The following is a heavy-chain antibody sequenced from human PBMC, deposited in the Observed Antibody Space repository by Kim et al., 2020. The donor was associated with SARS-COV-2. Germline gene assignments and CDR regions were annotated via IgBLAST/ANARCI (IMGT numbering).Heavy chain of an antibody. Sequence: SQTLSLTCAISGDSVSSNSADWIWIRQSPSRGLEWLGRTYYRSKWYDDYGVSVKGRVTVNPDTSKNQFSLHLNSVTPEDTAVYYCAMVVAGGIDYWGQGTLVTVSS. CDR1: GDSVSSNSAD. CDR2: TYYRSKWYD. D-gene: IGHD6-19*01. J-gene: IGHJ4*02. CDR3: AMVVAGGIDY. V-gene: IGHV6-1*01.